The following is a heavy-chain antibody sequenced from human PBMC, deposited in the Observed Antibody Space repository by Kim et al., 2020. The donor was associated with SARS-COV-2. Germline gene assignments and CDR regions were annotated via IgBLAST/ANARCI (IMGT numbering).Heavy chain of an antibody. V-gene: IGHV3-23*01. D-gene: IGHD3-16*01. J-gene: IGHJ4*02. Sequence: YTAPGKGRLTSSRYNSKNTLYLQMNSLSGEDTAVYYCANGLWYFDHWGQGTLVTVSS. CDR3: ANGLWYFDH.